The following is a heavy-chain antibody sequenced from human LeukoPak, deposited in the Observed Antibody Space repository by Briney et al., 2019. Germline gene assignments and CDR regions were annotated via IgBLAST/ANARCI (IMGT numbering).Heavy chain of an antibody. CDR3: ARGISVYDFWSGYYTIYYGMDV. Sequence: ASVKVSCKASGYTFTSYDINWVRQATGQGLEWMGWMNPNSGNTGYAQKFQGRVTMTRNTSISTAYMELSSLRSEDTAVYYCARGISVYDFWSGYYTIYYGMDVWGQGTTVTVSS. V-gene: IGHV1-8*01. CDR2: MNPNSGNT. J-gene: IGHJ6*02. CDR1: GYTFTSYD. D-gene: IGHD3-3*01.